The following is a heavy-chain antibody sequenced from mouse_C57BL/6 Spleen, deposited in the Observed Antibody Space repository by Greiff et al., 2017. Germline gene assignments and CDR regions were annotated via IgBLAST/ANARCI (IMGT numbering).Heavy chain of an antibody. CDR2: IDPSDSYT. Sequence: QVQLQQPGAELVMPGASVKLSCKASGYTFTSYWMHWVKQRPGQGLEWIGEIDPSDSYTNYNQKFKGKSTLTVDTSASTAYMQLSSLTSEDSAVYYCARPYEGYWGQGTTLTVSS. CDR3: ARPYEGY. CDR1: GYTFTSYW. J-gene: IGHJ2*01. V-gene: IGHV1-69*01. D-gene: IGHD1-1*01.